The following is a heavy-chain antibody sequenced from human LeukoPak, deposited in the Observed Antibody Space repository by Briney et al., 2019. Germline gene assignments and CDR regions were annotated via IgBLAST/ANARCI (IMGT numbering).Heavy chain of an antibody. CDR3: ARAYYYYYMDV. Sequence: SETLSLTCTVFDDSISSSTSYWGWIRQPPGKGLEWIGNIYYSGTTYYNPSLKSRVTISVDTSKNQFSLQLSSVTAADTAVYYCARAYYYYYMDVWGNGTTVTISS. V-gene: IGHV4-39*01. CDR2: IYYSGTT. CDR1: DDSISSSTSY. J-gene: IGHJ6*03.